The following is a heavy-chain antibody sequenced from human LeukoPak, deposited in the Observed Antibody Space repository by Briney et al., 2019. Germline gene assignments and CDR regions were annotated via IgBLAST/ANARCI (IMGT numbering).Heavy chain of an antibody. CDR1: GLTFSSYS. V-gene: IGHV3-23*01. J-gene: IGHJ6*02. Sequence: GGSLRLFCAASGLTFSSYSMNWVRQAPGKGLEWVSSISGSGNRTYYADSVKGRFTISRDNSKNTSFLQMNSLRAEDTAVYYCAKNLYCGGGSCYPSALGMDVWGQGTTVTVSS. CDR2: ISGSGNRT. D-gene: IGHD2-15*01. CDR3: AKNLYCGGGSCYPSALGMDV.